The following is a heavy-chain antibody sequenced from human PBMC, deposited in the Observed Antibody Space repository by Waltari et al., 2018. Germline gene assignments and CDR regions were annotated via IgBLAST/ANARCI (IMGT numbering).Heavy chain of an antibody. D-gene: IGHD1-1*01. CDR2: VDTEDGET. CDR1: GYTFPDYY. V-gene: IGHV1-69-2*01. Sequence: EVQLVQSGAEVKKPGATVKISCKVSGYTFPDYYMHWVKQAPVKGLELIGVVDTEDGETIYAGKCQGRVTITADTSTDTAYMELSSLRSEDTAVYYCATERYNRSWFDPWGQGTLVTVSS. J-gene: IGHJ5*02. CDR3: ATERYNRSWFDP.